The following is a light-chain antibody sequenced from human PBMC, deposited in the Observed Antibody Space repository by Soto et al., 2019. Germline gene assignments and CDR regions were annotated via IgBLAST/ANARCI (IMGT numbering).Light chain of an antibody. CDR3: QQDGNAPLA. V-gene: IGKV3-20*01. J-gene: IGKJ4*01. CDR1: QNVRSDY. Sequence: IVSTQSPPTLSLSPGDRATLSCRASQNVRSDYFAWYQQKPGKAPRVIIFGVSTRASATPDSFRGRGSGTYFTLTISRLEPDDFALYSCQQDGNAPLAFGGGPTV. CDR2: GVS.